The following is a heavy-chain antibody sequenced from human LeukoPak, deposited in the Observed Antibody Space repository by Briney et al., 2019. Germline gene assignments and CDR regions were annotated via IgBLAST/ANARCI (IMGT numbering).Heavy chain of an antibody. V-gene: IGHV4-30-4*01. D-gene: IGHD2-2*02. CDR1: GGSISSGDYY. CDR3: VRDGVVPAAIRPYYYYYGVDV. Sequence: SETLSLTCTVSGGSISSGDYYWSWIRQPPGKGLEWIGYIYYSGSTYYNPSLRSRVTISVDTSKNQFSLKLSSVTAADTAVYYCVRDGVVPAAIRPYYYYYGVDVWGQGTTVTVSS. CDR2: IYYSGST. J-gene: IGHJ6*02.